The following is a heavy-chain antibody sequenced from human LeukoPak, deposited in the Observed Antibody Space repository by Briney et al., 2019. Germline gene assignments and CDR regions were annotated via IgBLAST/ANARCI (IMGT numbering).Heavy chain of an antibody. J-gene: IGHJ5*02. CDR2: MNPNSGNT. CDR3: ARGPLSKRNWFDP. Sequence: ASVKVSCKASGYTFTSYGINWVRQATGQGLEWMGWMNPNSGNTGYAQKFQGRVTMTRNTSISTAYMELSSLRSEDTAVYYCARGPLSKRNWFDPWGQGTLVTVSS. CDR1: GYTFTSYG. D-gene: IGHD2/OR15-2a*01. V-gene: IGHV1-8*01.